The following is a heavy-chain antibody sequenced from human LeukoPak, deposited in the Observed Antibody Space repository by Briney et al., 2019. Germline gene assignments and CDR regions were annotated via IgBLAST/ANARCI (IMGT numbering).Heavy chain of an antibody. CDR3: ARDHRGIYSPFDY. CDR2: ISYDGSNK. CDR1: GFTFSNYG. J-gene: IGHJ4*02. Sequence: GRSLRLSCAASGFTFSNYGMHWVRQAPGKGLEWVAVISYDGSNKYYADSVKGRFTISRDNSKNTVYLQMNSLRAEDTAVYYCARDHRGIYSPFDYWGQGTLVTVSS. V-gene: IGHV3-30*03. D-gene: IGHD2-21*01.